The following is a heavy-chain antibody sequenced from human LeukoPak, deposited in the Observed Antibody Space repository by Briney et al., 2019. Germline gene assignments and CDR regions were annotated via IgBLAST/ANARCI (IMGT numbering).Heavy chain of an antibody. CDR3: ARLRATAPAFDI. V-gene: IGHV4-39*01. CDR2: IYYSGST. J-gene: IGHJ3*02. D-gene: IGHD5-12*01. CDR1: GGSISSSSYY. Sequence: SETLSLTCTVSGGSISSSSYYWGWIRQPPGKGLEWIGSIYYSGSTYYNPSLKSRATISVDTPKNQFSLKLSSVTAADTAVYYCARLRATAPAFDIWGQGTMVTVSS.